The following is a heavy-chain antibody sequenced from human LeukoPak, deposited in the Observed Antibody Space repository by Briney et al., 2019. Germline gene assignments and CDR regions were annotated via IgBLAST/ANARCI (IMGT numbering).Heavy chain of an antibody. CDR1: GFTFSSYA. J-gene: IGHJ4*02. Sequence: GGSLRLSCAASGFTFSSYAMHWVRQAPGKGLEWVAVISYHGGNKYYADSVKGRFTISRDNSKNTVYLQMHSLRAEDTAVYYCARDPRGIAVAGTLDYWGQGTLVTVSS. CDR3: ARDPRGIAVAGTLDY. CDR2: ISYHGGNK. D-gene: IGHD6-19*01. V-gene: IGHV3-30-3*01.